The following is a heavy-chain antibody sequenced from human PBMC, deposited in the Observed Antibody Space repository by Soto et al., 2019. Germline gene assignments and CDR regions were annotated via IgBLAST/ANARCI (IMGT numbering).Heavy chain of an antibody. V-gene: IGHV4-59*01. CDR1: GGSIRSYY. Sequence: PSETLSLTCTVSGGSIRSYYWTWIRQPPGKGLEWLGYIFYSGSTFYNPSLKSRVTISIHTSKSQFSLQLTSVTAADTAVYYCARGAADTAMVDSWGQGTLVTVSS. J-gene: IGHJ4*02. CDR3: ARGAADTAMVDS. D-gene: IGHD5-18*01. CDR2: IFYSGST.